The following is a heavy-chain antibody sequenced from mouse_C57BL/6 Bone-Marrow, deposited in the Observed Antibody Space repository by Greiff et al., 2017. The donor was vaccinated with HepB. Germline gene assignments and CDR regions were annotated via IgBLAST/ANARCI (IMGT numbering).Heavy chain of an antibody. CDR3: AREYYNGTSLDY. D-gene: IGHD1-1*01. CDR2: IYPGSGNT. CDR1: GYTFTDYY. V-gene: IGHV1-76*01. Sequence: VQLQQSGAELVRPGASVKLSCKASGYTFTDYYINWVKQRPGQGLEWIARIYPGSGNTYYNEKFKGKATLTAEKSSSTAYMQLSSLTSADSAVYFCAREYYNGTSLDYWGQGTTLTVSS. J-gene: IGHJ2*01.